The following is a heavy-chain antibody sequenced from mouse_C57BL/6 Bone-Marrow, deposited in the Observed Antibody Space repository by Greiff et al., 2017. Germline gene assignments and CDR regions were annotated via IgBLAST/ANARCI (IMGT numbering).Heavy chain of an antibody. D-gene: IGHD1-1*01. CDR3: ARYYYGSYFDY. CDR1: GYAFTNYL. V-gene: IGHV1-54*01. CDR2: INPGSGGT. Sequence: VQLQQSGAELVRPGTSVKVSCKASGYAFTNYLIEWVKQRPGQGLEWIGVINPGSGGTNYNEKLKGKATLTADKSSSAAYMQLSSLTSEDSAVYFCARYYYGSYFDYWGQGTTLTVSS. J-gene: IGHJ2*01.